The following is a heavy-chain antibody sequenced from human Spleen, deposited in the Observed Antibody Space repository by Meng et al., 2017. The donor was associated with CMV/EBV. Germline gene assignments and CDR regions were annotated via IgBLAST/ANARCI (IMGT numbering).Heavy chain of an antibody. CDR1: GYTFTGYN. CDR3: ARALSSSGWYNQRFDP. V-gene: IGHV1-2*04. Sequence: GYTFTGYNMHWVRQAPGQGLEWMGWINPNSGGTNYAQKFQGWVTMTRDTSISTAYMELSRLRSDDTAVYYCARALSSSGWYNQRFDPWGQGTLVTVSS. J-gene: IGHJ5*02. CDR2: INPNSGGT. D-gene: IGHD6-19*01.